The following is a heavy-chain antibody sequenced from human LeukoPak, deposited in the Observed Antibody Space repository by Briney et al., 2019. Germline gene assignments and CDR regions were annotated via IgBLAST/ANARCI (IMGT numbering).Heavy chain of an antibody. V-gene: IGHV1-69*13. Sequence: SVKVSCKASGGTFSSYAISWVRQAPGQGLEWMGGIIPIFGTANYAQKFQGRVTITADESTSTAYMELSSLRSEDTAVYYCARDHEQFYGSGSYLSYWGQGTLVTVSS. CDR2: IIPIFGTA. CDR3: ARDHEQFYGSGSYLSY. D-gene: IGHD3-10*01. CDR1: GGTFSSYA. J-gene: IGHJ4*02.